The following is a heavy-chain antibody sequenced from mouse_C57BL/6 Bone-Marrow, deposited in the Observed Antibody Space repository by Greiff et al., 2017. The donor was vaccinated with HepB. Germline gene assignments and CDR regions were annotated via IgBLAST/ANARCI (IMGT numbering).Heavy chain of an antibody. V-gene: IGHV7-3*01. D-gene: IGHD1-2*01. CDR2: IRNKANGYTT. CDR3: ARYTYGPSYWYFDV. J-gene: IGHJ1*03. Sequence: EVHLVESGGGLVQPGGSLSLSCAASGFTFTDYYMSWVRQPPGKALEWLGFIRNKANGYTTEYSASVKGRFTISRDNSQSILYLQMNALRAEDSATYYCARYTYGPSYWYFDVWGTGTTVTVSS. CDR1: GFTFTDYY.